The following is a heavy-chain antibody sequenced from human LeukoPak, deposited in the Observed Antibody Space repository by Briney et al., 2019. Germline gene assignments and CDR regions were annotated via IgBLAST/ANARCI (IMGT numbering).Heavy chain of an antibody. CDR3: VKDVGGSYAFDY. Sequence: PGGSLRLSCSASGFTFSRYAMHWVRQAPGKGLEYVSGINDNGGRTHYGDSVKGRFSISRDNSKNTPHLQMSTLRAEDTALYYCVKDVGGSYAFDYWGQGTLVTVAS. J-gene: IGHJ4*02. CDR2: INDNGGRT. D-gene: IGHD1-26*01. CDR1: GFTFSRYA. V-gene: IGHV3-64D*09.